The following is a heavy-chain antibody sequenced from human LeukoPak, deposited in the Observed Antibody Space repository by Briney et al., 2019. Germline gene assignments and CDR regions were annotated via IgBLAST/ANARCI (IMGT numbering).Heavy chain of an antibody. CDR1: GYTFTSYY. V-gene: IGHV1-46*01. D-gene: IGHD6-19*01. J-gene: IGHJ4*02. CDR3: AREDSSGWYVFDY. CDR2: VNPSGGST. Sequence: ASVKVSCKASGYTFTSYYMHWVRQAPGQGLEWVGIVNPSGGSTSYAQKFQGRVTMTGDTSTSTVYMELSSLRSEDTAVYYCAREDSSGWYVFDYWGQGTLVTVSS.